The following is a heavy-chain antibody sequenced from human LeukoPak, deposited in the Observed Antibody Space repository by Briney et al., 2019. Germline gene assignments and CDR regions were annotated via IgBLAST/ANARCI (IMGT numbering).Heavy chain of an antibody. D-gene: IGHD3-9*01. J-gene: IGHJ4*02. CDR3: AKAEGYDILTGLDY. Sequence: PGGSLRLSCATSGFTFSSYAMSWVRQAPGKGLEWVSGIGASGGSTYYADSVKGRFTISRDNSKNTLYLQMNSLRTEDTAVYYCAKAEGYDILTGLDYWGQGTLVTVSS. CDR1: GFTFSSYA. V-gene: IGHV3-23*01. CDR2: IGASGGST.